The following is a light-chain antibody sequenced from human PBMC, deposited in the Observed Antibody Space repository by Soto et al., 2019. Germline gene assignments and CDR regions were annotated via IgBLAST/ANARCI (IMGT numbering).Light chain of an antibody. CDR1: QSISNW. CDR3: QHYNSYSEA. V-gene: IGKV1-5*03. Sequence: GDRVTITFRASQSISNWLAWYQQKPGKAPKLLIYKASTLKSGVPSRFSGSGSGTEFTLTISSLQPDDFATYYCQHYNSYSEAFGQGTKVDIK. CDR2: KAS. J-gene: IGKJ1*01.